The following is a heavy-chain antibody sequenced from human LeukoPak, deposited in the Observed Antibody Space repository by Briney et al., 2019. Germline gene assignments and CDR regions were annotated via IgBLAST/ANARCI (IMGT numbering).Heavy chain of an antibody. CDR2: ISGSAATT. J-gene: IGHJ5*02. V-gene: IGHV3-23*01. Sequence: GGSPRLSCAASGFTFDSYAMSWVRQAPGKGLERVSAISGSAATTHYADSVKGRFTISRDNSKNTLYLQMNSLRAEDTAVYYCAKVYYDSGAHRRFDPWGQGTLVAVSS. CDR3: AKVYYDSGAHRRFDP. D-gene: IGHD3-22*01. CDR1: GFTFDSYA.